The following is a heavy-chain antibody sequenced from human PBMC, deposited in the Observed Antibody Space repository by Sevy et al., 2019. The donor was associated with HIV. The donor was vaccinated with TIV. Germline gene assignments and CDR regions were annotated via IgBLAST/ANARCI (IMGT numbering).Heavy chain of an antibody. J-gene: IGHJ6*02. CDR1: GYTFTSYD. V-gene: IGHV1-8*01. CDR2: MNPNSGNT. D-gene: IGHD3-10*01. CDR3: ARGGDGRGSGSPIINYYYYGMDV. Sequence: ASVKVSCKASGYTFTSYDINWVRQATGQGLEWMGWMNPNSGNTGYAQKFQGRVTMTRNTPISTAYMELSSLGSEDTAVYYCARGGDGRGSGSPIINYYYYGMDVWGQGTTVTVSS.